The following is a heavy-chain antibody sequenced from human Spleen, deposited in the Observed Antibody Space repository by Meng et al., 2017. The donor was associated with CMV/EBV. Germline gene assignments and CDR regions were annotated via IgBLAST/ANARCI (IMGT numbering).Heavy chain of an antibody. J-gene: IGHJ4*02. D-gene: IGHD5-12*01. CDR3: VPEMVATFGYYFDY. CDR1: GFTFSAYA. Sequence: GGSLRLSCAASGFTFSAYAMHWVRQAPGKGLEWVTVISHDGTNKDYTDSVKGRFTISRDNSKNTLFLQMNSLRAEDTAVYYCVPEMVATFGYYFDYWGQGTLVTVSS. V-gene: IGHV3-30-3*01. CDR2: ISHDGTNK.